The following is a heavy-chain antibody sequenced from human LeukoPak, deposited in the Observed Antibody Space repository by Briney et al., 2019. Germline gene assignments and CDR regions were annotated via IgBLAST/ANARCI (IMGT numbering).Heavy chain of an antibody. D-gene: IGHD1-26*01. J-gene: IGHJ3*02. CDR2: IWYDGSDK. V-gene: IGHV3-33*01. CDR3: ARGAVGATSTGAFDI. CDR1: GFTFSSYG. Sequence: GGSLRLSCAASGFTFSSYGTHWVRQAPGKGLEWVAVIWYDGSDKYYADSVKGRFTISRDNSKNTLYLQMNSLRAEDTAVYYCARGAVGATSTGAFDIWGQGTMVTVSS.